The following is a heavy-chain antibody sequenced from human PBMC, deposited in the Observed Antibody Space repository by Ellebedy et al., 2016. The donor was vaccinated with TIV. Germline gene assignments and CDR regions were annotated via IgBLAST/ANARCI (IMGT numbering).Heavy chain of an antibody. CDR2: VYYSGST. CDR1: DSSLGSSSFR. Sequence: SETLSLXCSASDSSLGSSSFRWAWIRQPPGKGLEWIGHVYYSGSTVYNPSLKSLVTILLDTTNRHLSLNLNAATAADTAVYYCASRMEWLQYFDLWGQGILVTVAS. V-gene: IGHV4-39*02. CDR3: ASRMEWLQYFDL. J-gene: IGHJ5*02. D-gene: IGHD5-12*01.